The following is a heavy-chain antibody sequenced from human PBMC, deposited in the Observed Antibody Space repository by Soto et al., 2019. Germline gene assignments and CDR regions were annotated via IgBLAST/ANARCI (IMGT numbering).Heavy chain of an antibody. CDR2: IYYNGST. D-gene: IGHD6-13*01. J-gene: IGHJ4*02. Sequence: QVLLQESGPGLMKPSQTLSPTCTVSGLTISSASYYWSWIRQHTGKGLEWVGNIYYNGSTYYSPSLKSRVTLWVDPSKNQFSLRLASVAAADTAVYYCARYRISGSWSKFDYWGQGTLVTVSS. V-gene: IGHV4-31*03. CDR1: GLTISSASYY. CDR3: ARYRISGSWSKFDY.